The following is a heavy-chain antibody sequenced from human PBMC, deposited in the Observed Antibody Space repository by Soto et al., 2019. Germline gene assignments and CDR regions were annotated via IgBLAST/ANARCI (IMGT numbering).Heavy chain of an antibody. D-gene: IGHD7-27*01. CDR1: GYTFSSYA. V-gene: IGHV1-3*01. J-gene: IGHJ4*02. Sequence: QVHLVQSGAEVRKPGASVKVSCKASGYTFSSYAMHWVRQAPGQRLEWMGWINAGYGNTKSSQKFQDRVTSARDTSASTAYMEMTSLRAEDTAVYYCARDTGDGTCAFWGKGTRVTFSS. CDR2: INAGYGNT. CDR3: ARDTGDGTCAF.